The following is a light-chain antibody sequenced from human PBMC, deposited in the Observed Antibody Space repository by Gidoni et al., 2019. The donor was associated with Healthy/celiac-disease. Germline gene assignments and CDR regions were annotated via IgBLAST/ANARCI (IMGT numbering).Light chain of an antibody. V-gene: IGLV2-23*01. Sequence: QSALTQHDSVSGSPGQPITISCTGTSSDVGSYNLVSWYQQRPGKAPKLMIYEGSKRPSGVSNRFSGSKSGNTASLTISGLQAEDEADYYCCSYAGSSTPVVFGGVTKLTVL. J-gene: IGLJ2*01. CDR3: CSYAGSSTPVV. CDR1: SSDVGSYNL. CDR2: EGS.